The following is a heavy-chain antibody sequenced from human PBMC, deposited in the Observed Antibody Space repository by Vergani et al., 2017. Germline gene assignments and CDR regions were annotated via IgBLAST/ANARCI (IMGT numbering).Heavy chain of an antibody. J-gene: IGHJ3*02. CDR1: GFTFSSYS. V-gene: IGHV3-21*01. Sequence: VQLVESGGGLVKPGGSLRLSCAASGFTFSSYSMNWVRQAPGKGLEWVSSISSSSSYIYYADSVKGRFTISRDNAKNSLYLQMNSLRAEDTAVYYCARELLWFGEWPDAFDIWGQGTMVTVSS. CDR3: ARELLWFGEWPDAFDI. CDR2: ISSSSSYI. D-gene: IGHD3-10*01.